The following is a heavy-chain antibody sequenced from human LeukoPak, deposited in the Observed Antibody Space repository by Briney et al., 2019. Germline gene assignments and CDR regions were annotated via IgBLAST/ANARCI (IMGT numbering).Heavy chain of an antibody. V-gene: IGHV3-33*01. J-gene: IGHJ4*02. CDR1: GFTFSSYG. Sequence: GGSLRLSCAASGFTFSSYGMHWVRQAPGKGLEWVAVIWYDGSYKYYADSVKGRFTISRDNSKNTLYLQMNSLRAEDTAVYYCARDDYPGSGYNYGCNYWGQGTLVTVSS. D-gene: IGHD5-18*01. CDR2: IWYDGSYK. CDR3: ARDDYPGSGYNYGCNY.